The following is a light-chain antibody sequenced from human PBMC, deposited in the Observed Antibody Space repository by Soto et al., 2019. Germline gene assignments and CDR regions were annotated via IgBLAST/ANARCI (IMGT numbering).Light chain of an antibody. J-gene: IGLJ1*01. V-gene: IGLV9-49*01. CDR1: SGYSNYK. CDR2: VGTGGIVG. Sequence: QLVLTQPPSASASLGASVTLTCTLSSGYSNYKVDWYQQRPGKGPRFVMRVGTGGIVGSKGDGIPDRFSVLGSGLNRYLTIKNIQEEDEGGYRCGADHGSGSNFVRVFGTGTKLTV. CDR3: GADHGSGSNFVRV.